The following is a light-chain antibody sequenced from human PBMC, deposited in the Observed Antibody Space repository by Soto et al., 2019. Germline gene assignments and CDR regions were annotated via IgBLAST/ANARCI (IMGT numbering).Light chain of an antibody. CDR2: ENN. Sequence: QSVLTQPPSVSEAPGQRVTISCTGSSSNIGAGYEAHWYQQVPGTAPKPLTYENNNRPSGVPDRFSGSKSGTSASLAITGLQAEDEAEYYCQSYDSSLSGYVFGTGTKLTVL. J-gene: IGLJ1*01. CDR1: SSNIGAGYE. CDR3: QSYDSSLSGYV. V-gene: IGLV1-40*01.